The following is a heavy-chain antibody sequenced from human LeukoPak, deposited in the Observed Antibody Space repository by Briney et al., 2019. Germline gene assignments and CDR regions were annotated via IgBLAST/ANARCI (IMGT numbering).Heavy chain of an antibody. J-gene: IGHJ4*02. CDR2: ISAYNGNT. V-gene: IGHV1-18*01. CDR1: GYSFTSYG. CDR3: ARDVVVVAAPEGGDF. Sequence: GASVKVSCKASGYSFTSYGISWVRQAPGQGLEWMGWISAYNGNTNYAQNLQGRVTMTTDTSTSTAYMELRSLRSDDTAVYYCARDVVVVAAPEGGDFWGQGTPVTVSS. D-gene: IGHD2-15*01.